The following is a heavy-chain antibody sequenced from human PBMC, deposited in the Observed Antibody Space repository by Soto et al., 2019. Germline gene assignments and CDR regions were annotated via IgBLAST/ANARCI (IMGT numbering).Heavy chain of an antibody. J-gene: IGHJ4*02. Sequence: QVQLQESGPGLVKPSQTLSLTCTVSGGSISSAAYYWSWIRQHPGKGLEWIGYISHSGSTYYNPCLKSRVIVSVDTSKDRFSLSLTSVTAADTAVYYWAREYTYGSNFFDCWGQGALVTVSS. V-gene: IGHV4-31*03. D-gene: IGHD2-2*02. CDR3: AREYTYGSNFFDC. CDR2: ISHSGST. CDR1: GGSISSAAYY.